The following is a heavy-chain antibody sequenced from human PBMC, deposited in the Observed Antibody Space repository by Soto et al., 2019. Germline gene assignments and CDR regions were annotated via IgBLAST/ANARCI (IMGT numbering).Heavy chain of an antibody. Sequence: GGSLRLSCAASGFTFSSYSMNWVRQAPGKGLEWVSSISSSSSYIYYADSVKGRFTISRDNAKNSLYLQMNSLRAEDTAVYYCARIGTTGTTGAFDIWGQGTMVTV. J-gene: IGHJ3*02. CDR3: ARIGTTGTTGAFDI. V-gene: IGHV3-21*01. CDR2: ISSSSSYI. CDR1: GFTFSSYS. D-gene: IGHD1-1*01.